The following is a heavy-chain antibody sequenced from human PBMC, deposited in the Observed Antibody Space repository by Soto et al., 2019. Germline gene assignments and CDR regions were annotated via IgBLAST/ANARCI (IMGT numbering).Heavy chain of an antibody. CDR3: ARYGSGDYYYYYGMDV. D-gene: IGHD3-10*01. J-gene: IGHJ6*02. CDR1: GGTFSSYS. Sequence: GSLRLSCAASGGTFSSYSMNWVRQAPGKGLEWVSYISSSSSTIYYADSVKGRFTISRDNAKNSLYLQMNSLRDEDTAVYYCARYGSGDYYYYYGMDVWGQGTTVTVSS. V-gene: IGHV3-48*02. CDR2: ISSSSSTI.